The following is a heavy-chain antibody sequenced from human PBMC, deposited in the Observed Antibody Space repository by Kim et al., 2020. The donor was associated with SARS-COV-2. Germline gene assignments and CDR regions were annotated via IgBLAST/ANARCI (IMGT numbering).Heavy chain of an antibody. V-gene: IGHV3-73*01. CDR3: TRDPPYSNSWWDAFDI. CDR2: IRSKANSYAT. D-gene: IGHD6-13*01. CDR1: GFIFSDSA. J-gene: IGHJ3*02. Sequence: GGSLRLSCAASGFIFSDSAMYWVRQASGKGLQWVGRIRSKANSYATAYDVSVKGRFIISSDDSKNTAYLQMNSQKTEDTAIYYCTRDPPYSNSWWDAFDIWGQGTMVTVSS.